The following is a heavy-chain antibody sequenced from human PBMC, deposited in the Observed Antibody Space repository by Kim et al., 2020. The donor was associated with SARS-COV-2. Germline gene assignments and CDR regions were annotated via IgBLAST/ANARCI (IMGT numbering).Heavy chain of an antibody. V-gene: IGHV4-59*13. J-gene: IGHJ5*02. CDR1: GGSISSYY. CDR3: ARVVAVAGTGWFDP. D-gene: IGHD6-19*01. CDR2: IYYSGST. Sequence: SETLSLTCTVSGGSISSYYWSWIRQPPGKGLEWIGYIYYSGSTNYNPSLKSRVTISVDTSKNQFSLKLSSVTAADTAVYYCARVVAVAGTGWFDPWGQGTLVTVSS.